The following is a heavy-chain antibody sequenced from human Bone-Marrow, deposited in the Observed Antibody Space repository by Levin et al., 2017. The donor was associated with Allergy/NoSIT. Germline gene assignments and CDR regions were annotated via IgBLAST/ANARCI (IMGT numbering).Heavy chain of an antibody. CDR1: GYTLTELS. V-gene: IGHV1-24*01. Sequence: GASVKVSCKVSGYTLTELSMHWVRQAPGKGLEWMGGFDPEDGETIYAQKFQGRVTMTEDTSTDTAYMELSSLRSEDTAVYYCATDHLIPRTYYYDSSGWNWFDPWGQGTLVTVSS. J-gene: IGHJ5*02. CDR2: FDPEDGET. CDR3: ATDHLIPRTYYYDSSGWNWFDP. D-gene: IGHD3-22*01.